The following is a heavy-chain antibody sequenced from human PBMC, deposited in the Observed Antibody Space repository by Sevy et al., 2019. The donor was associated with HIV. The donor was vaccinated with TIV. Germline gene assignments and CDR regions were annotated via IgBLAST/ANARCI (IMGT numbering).Heavy chain of an antibody. J-gene: IGHJ4*02. CDR3: ARDLEFYDYGDYGPAFMPDY. Sequence: GGSLRLSCTASGFTFQTFGMHWVRQAPGKGLEWVAVMWFDGSNTYYADSVKGRFTISRDIAKNTLHLQMNSLRAEDTAVYYCARDLEFYDYGDYGPAFMPDYWGQGTLVTVSS. V-gene: IGHV3-33*08. CDR2: MWFDGSNT. D-gene: IGHD4-17*01. CDR1: GFTFQTFG.